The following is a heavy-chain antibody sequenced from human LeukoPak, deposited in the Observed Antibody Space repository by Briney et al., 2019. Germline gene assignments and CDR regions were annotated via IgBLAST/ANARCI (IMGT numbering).Heavy chain of an antibody. CDR3: AKFGPMSGSSIFDY. J-gene: IGHJ4*02. V-gene: IGHV3-23*01. Sequence: GGSLRLSCAASGFTFSSYSMNWVRQAPGKGLEWVSAISGSGGSTYYADSVKGRFTISRDNSKNTLYLQMNSLRAEDTAVYYCAKFGPMSGSSIFDYWGQGTLVTVSS. CDR1: GFTFSSYS. CDR2: ISGSGGST. D-gene: IGHD1-26*01.